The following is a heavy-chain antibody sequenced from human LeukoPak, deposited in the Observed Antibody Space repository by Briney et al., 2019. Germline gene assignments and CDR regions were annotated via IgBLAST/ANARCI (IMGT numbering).Heavy chain of an antibody. J-gene: IGHJ6*02. CDR1: GGSIRSSYYC. D-gene: IGHD3-16*01. Sequence: SETLSLTCTVSGGSIRSSYYCWGWIRQPPGKGLEWIGSIYDSGSTYYNPSLKSRVTISVDTSKNQFSLKLNSVTAADTAVYYRARPLGGTYYYYGMDVWGQGTTVTVSS. V-gene: IGHV4-39*01. CDR3: ARPLGGTYYYYGMDV. CDR2: IYDSGST.